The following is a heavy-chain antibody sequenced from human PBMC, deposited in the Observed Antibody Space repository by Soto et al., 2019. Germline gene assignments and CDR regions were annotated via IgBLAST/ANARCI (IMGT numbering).Heavy chain of an antibody. CDR2: IYYSGST. D-gene: IGHD3-3*01. V-gene: IGHV4-31*03. CDR1: RDSMWSWVYY. Sequence: LACTASRDSMWSWVYYGCWIRQHPGKGLEWIGYIYYSGSTYYNPSLKSRVTISVDTSKNQFSLKLSSVTAADTAVYYCATKNYDFWSGYSIVWGQGTLVTVSS. CDR3: ATKNYDFWSGYSIV. J-gene: IGHJ4*02.